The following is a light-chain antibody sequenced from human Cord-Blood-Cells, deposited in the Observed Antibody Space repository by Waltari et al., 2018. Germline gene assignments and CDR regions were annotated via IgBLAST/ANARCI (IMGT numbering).Light chain of an antibody. V-gene: IGKV3-20*01. CDR2: GAS. Sequence: EIVLTQSPGTLSLSPGERATLSCRASHSVSSSYLAWYQQKPGQAPRLLIYGASSRATGIQDRFSGSGSGTDFTLPISRREPEDFAVYYCQQYGSSHTFGQGTKVEIK. CDR3: QQYGSSHT. J-gene: IGKJ1*01. CDR1: HSVSSSY.